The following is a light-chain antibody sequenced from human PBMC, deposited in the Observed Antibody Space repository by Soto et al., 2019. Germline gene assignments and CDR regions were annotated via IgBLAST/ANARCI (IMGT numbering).Light chain of an antibody. V-gene: IGKV3-11*01. Sequence: EIVLTQSPATLSLSPGERATLSCRASQTVSSYLAWYQQKPGQAPRLLVYDASDRATGIPARFSGSWSGTDFTLTSSSLEPEDFAVYYCQQRRTFGQGTRLEIK. J-gene: IGKJ5*01. CDR1: QTVSSY. CDR2: DAS. CDR3: QQRRT.